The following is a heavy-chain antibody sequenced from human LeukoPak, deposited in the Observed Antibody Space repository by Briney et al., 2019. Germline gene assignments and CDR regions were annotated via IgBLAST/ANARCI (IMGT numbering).Heavy chain of an antibody. CDR1: GGSISSYY. D-gene: IGHD4-11*01. V-gene: IGHV4-59*01. J-gene: IGHJ5*02. Sequence: SETLSLTCTVSGGSISSYYWSWIRQPPGKGLEWIGYIYYSGSTNYNPSLKSRVTISVDTSKNQFSLKLSSVTAADTAVYYCERDSVRQYNWFDPWGQGTLVTVSS. CDR2: IYYSGST. CDR3: ERDSVRQYNWFDP.